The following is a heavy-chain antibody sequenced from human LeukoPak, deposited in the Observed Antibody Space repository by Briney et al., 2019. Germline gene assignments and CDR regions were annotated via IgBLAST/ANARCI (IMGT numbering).Heavy chain of an antibody. J-gene: IGHJ5*02. CDR1: GYTFTGYY. D-gene: IGHD3-9*01. CDR3: ARGAILRYFDWLLGANWFDP. V-gene: IGHV1-2*02. CDR2: ITPNSGGT. Sequence: GASVKVSCKTSGYTFTGYYMHWVRQAPGQGLEWMGWITPNSGGTNYAQKFQGRVTMTRDTSISTAYMELSRLRSDDTAIYYCARGAILRYFDWLLGANWFDPWGRGTLVAVSP.